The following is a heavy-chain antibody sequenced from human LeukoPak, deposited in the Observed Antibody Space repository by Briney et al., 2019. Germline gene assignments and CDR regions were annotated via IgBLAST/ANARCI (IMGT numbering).Heavy chain of an antibody. CDR1: GYTFTNYD. D-gene: IGHD2-21*01. V-gene: IGHV1-8*01. CDR2: MNPNSGNT. J-gene: IGHJ4*02. Sequence: ASVKVSCKTSGYTFTNYDINWVRQASGRGLEWMGWMNPNSGNTGYAQTFQGRVTMTRSTSISTAYMELSSLRFEDTAVYYCTRSVRNGHIDYWGQGTLVTVSS. CDR3: TRSVRNGHIDY.